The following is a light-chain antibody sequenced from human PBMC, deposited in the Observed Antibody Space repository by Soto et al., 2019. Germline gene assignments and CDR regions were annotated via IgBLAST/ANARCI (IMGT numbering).Light chain of an antibody. CDR3: CSYAGSNTWV. J-gene: IGLJ3*02. Sequence: QSALTQPASVSGSPGQSITISCTGTNGDVGAYDYVSWYQQHPGKAPKLMISQVSHRPSEVSSRFSGSKFGNTASLTVSGLQAEDEADYYCCSYAGSNTWVFGGGTKVTVL. V-gene: IGLV2-14*01. CDR1: NGDVGAYDY. CDR2: QVS.